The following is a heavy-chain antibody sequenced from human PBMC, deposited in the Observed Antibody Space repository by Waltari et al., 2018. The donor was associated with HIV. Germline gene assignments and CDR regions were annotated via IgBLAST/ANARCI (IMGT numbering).Heavy chain of an antibody. CDR1: GFTVRNTF. Sequence: EVQLVVSGGGLVQPGGSLVLSCAACGFTVRNTFMSWVRLAPGKGLEWVSVIYSGGSTYYADSVKGRFTISRDNSKNTLYLQMNSLRVEDTAVYYCAREEAVTARGGIDVWGQGTMVTVSS. D-gene: IGHD3-10*01. J-gene: IGHJ3*01. CDR2: IYSGGST. V-gene: IGHV3-66*01. CDR3: AREEAVTARGGIDV.